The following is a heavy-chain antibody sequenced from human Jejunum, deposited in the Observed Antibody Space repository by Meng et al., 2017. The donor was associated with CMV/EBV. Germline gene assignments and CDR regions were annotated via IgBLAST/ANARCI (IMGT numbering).Heavy chain of an antibody. Sequence: VRVVGFGGGVVQPGGSRRLTWAASGFTFSDYGIHWVRQAQGKGLEWVAFVPHDGTSKYYADSVKGRFNISRENSENTLYLQMSSLRAEDTAVYYCVKDVAYWGQGTLVTVSS. CDR2: VPHDGTSK. V-gene: IGHV3-30*02. CDR3: VKDVAY. CDR1: GFTFSDYG. D-gene: IGHD2-21*01. J-gene: IGHJ4*02.